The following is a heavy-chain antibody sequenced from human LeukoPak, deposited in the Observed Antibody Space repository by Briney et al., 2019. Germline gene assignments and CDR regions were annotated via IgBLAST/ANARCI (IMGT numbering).Heavy chain of an antibody. Sequence: GRSLRLSCAASGFTFSSHWMHWVRQAPGKGLEWVSGTSWNSGSIGYADSVKGRFTISRDNAKNSLYLQMNSLRAEDTALYYCAKDRGVVVAATAIDYWGQGTLVTVSS. D-gene: IGHD2-15*01. CDR3: AKDRGVVVAATAIDY. V-gene: IGHV3-9*01. CDR2: TSWNSGSI. CDR1: GFTFSSHW. J-gene: IGHJ4*02.